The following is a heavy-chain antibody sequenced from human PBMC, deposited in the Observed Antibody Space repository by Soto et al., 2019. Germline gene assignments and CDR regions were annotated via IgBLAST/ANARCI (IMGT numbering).Heavy chain of an antibody. V-gene: IGHV3-21*01. CDR1: GFTFRSFT. CDR2: ISSNSAYI. Sequence: GGSLRLSCAASGFTFRSFTMNWVRQAPGKGLEWVSTISSNSAYIYYTDALRGRFTISRDNAKNSLHLQMNSLRAEDTAVHYCTRDASRDSSARGWFDPWGPGTLVTVSS. CDR3: TRDASRDSSARGWFDP. D-gene: IGHD6-13*01. J-gene: IGHJ5*02.